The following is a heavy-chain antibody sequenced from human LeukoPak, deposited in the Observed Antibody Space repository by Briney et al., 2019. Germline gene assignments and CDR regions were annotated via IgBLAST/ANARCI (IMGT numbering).Heavy chain of an antibody. CDR1: GYTFTNYG. J-gene: IGHJ4*02. Sequence: ASVKVSCKASGYTFTNYGISWVRQAPGQGLEWMGWIGNYNGNTNYAQKVQGRVTMTTDSSTSTAYMELRSLTSDDTAVYYCARSGAAETTHFDSWGQGTLVTVSS. V-gene: IGHV1-18*01. CDR3: ARSGAAETTHFDS. D-gene: IGHD4-17*01. CDR2: IGNYNGNT.